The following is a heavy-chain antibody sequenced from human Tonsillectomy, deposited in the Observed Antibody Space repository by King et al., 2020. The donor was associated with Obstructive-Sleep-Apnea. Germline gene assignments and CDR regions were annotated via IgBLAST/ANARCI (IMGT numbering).Heavy chain of an antibody. D-gene: IGHD5-12*01. V-gene: IGHV1-69*04. CDR1: GGTFSSYA. CDR2: IIPILGIA. CDR3: ARGYEGYPFDY. J-gene: IGHJ4*02. Sequence: VQLVQSGAEVKKPGSSVKVSCKASGGTFSSYAISWVRQAPGQGLEWMGGIIPILGIANYAQKFQGRVTITAAKSTSTASMELSSLRSEDTAVYYCARGYEGYPFDYWGQGTLVTVSS.